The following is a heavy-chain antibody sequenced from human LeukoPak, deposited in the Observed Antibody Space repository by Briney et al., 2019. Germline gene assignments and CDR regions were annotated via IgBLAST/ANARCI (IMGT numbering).Heavy chain of an antibody. CDR1: GFTFSSYA. J-gene: IGHJ4*02. CDR3: ARDGGWGWDY. Sequence: PGGSLRLSCAASGFTFSSYAMSWVRQAPGKGLEWVSAISGSGGSTYYADSVKGRFTISRDNSKNTLYLQMNSLRVEDTAVYYRARDGGWGWDYWGQGTLVTVSS. D-gene: IGHD6-19*01. CDR2: ISGSGGST. V-gene: IGHV3-23*01.